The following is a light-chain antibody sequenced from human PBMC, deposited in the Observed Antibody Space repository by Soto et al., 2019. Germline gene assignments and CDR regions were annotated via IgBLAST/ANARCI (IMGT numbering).Light chain of an antibody. V-gene: IGLV2-23*03. Sequence: QSVLTQPASVSGSPGQSITISCTGTSSDVGSYNLVSWYQQHPGKAPKLMIYEGSKRPSGVSNRFSGSKSGNTASLTISGLQAGDEADYYCCSYAGISLFAYVFGTGTKLTV. CDR1: SSDVGSYNL. J-gene: IGLJ1*01. CDR3: CSYAGISLFAYV. CDR2: EGS.